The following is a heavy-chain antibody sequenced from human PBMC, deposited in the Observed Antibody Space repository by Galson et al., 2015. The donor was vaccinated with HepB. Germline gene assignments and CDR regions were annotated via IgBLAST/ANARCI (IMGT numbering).Heavy chain of an antibody. D-gene: IGHD4-17*01. CDR1: GFTFSNPF. J-gene: IGHJ6*02. V-gene: IGHV3-15*01. Sequence: SLRLSCAASGFTFSNPFMSWVRQAPGKGLEWVGRIKSKTEGGTTDYAAPVKGRFSISRDDSKGTLYLQMNSLKTEDTAVYYCTTVTVTVQNYYYQYGMDLWGQGTTVTVSS. CDR3: TTVTVTVQNYYYQYGMDL. CDR2: IKSKTEGGTT.